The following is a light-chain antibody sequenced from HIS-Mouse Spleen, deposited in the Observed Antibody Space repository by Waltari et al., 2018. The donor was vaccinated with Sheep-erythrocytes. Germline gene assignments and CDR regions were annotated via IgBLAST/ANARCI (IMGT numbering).Light chain of an antibody. CDR3: SSYTSSSTPVV. V-gene: IGLV2-14*01. Sequence: QSALTQPASVSGSPGQSITISCTGTSSDVGGYNYVSWYQQHPGKAPKRMIYEVSNRPSGGSNRFAGSKSGNTASLTISGLQAEDEADYYCSSYTSSSTPVVFGGGTKLTVL. CDR2: EVS. J-gene: IGLJ2*01. CDR1: SSDVGGYNY.